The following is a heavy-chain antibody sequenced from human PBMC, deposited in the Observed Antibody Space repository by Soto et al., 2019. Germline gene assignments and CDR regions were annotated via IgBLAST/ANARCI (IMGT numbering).Heavy chain of an antibody. CDR3: ARDGMGATRRRYFDY. CDR2: IYTSGST. D-gene: IGHD1-26*01. V-gene: IGHV4-4*07. Sequence: PSETLSLTCTVSGGSISSYYWSWIRQPAGKGLEWIGRIYTSGSTNYNPSLKSRVTMSVDTSKNQFSLKLSSVTAADTAVYYCARDGMGATRRRYFDYWGQGTLVTVSS. J-gene: IGHJ4*02. CDR1: GGSISSYY.